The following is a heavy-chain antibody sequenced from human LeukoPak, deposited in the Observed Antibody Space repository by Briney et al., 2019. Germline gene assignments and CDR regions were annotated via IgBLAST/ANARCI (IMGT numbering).Heavy chain of an antibody. J-gene: IGHJ3*02. CDR1: GGSISSYY. CDR2: IYYSGST. Sequence: SETLSLTCTVSGGSISSYYWSWIRQPPGKGLEWIGYIYYSGSTNYSPSLKSRVTISVDTSKNQFSLKLSSVTAADTAVYYCARDTGAAILGAFDIWGQGTMVTVSS. V-gene: IGHV4-59*01. D-gene: IGHD2-21*02. CDR3: ARDTGAAILGAFDI.